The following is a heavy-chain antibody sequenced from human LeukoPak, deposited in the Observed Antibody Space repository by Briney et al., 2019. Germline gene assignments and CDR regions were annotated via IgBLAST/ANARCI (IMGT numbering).Heavy chain of an antibody. Sequence: PSETLSLTCAVYGGSFSGYYWSWIRQPPGKGLEWIGYIYYSGSTNYNPSLKSRVTISVDTSKNQFSLRLSSVTAADTAVYYCARSSGRWPSLYYFDYWGQGTLVTVSS. J-gene: IGHJ4*02. D-gene: IGHD4-23*01. CDR2: IYYSGST. V-gene: IGHV4-59*01. CDR3: ARSSGRWPSLYYFDY. CDR1: GGSFSGYY.